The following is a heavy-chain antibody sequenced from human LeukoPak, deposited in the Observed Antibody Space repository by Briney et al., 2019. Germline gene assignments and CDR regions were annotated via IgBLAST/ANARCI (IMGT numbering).Heavy chain of an antibody. Sequence: PGGSPRLSCAASGFTVSSNHMSWVRQTPGKGLEWVSVIYSGGSTYYLDSVKGRFTTSRDNSKNTLYLQMNSLRAEDTALYYCVREGEHYYDHSASFDYWGQGTLVTVSS. V-gene: IGHV3-53*05. CDR2: IYSGGST. D-gene: IGHD3-22*01. CDR3: VREGEHYYDHSASFDY. CDR1: GFTVSSNH. J-gene: IGHJ4*02.